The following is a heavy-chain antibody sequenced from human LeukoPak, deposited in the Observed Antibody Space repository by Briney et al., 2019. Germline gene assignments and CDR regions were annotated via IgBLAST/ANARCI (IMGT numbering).Heavy chain of an antibody. J-gene: IGHJ4*02. CDR1: GFTFSSYA. Sequence: PGGSLRLSCAASGFTFSSYAMSWVRQAPGKGLEWVSAISGSGGSTYYADSVKGRVTISRDNSKNTLYLQMNSLRAEDTAVYYCAKDRGLVVPAAIYDYWGQGTLVTVSS. CDR2: ISGSGGST. D-gene: IGHD2-2*02. V-gene: IGHV3-23*01. CDR3: AKDRGLVVPAAIYDY.